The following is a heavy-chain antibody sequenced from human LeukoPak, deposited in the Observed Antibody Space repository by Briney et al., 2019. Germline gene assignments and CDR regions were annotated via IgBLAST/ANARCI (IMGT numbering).Heavy chain of an antibody. CDR1: GFTFSSYE. CDR2: IKEDGSEK. J-gene: IGHJ3*01. Sequence: GGSLRLSCAASGFTFSSYEMNWVRQAPGKGLEWVANIKEDGSEKYYVDSVKGRFIISRDNAKNSLYLQMNSLRADDTAVYYCARVRVATTGRYDALNLWGQGTMVTVSS. V-gene: IGHV3-7*01. D-gene: IGHD5-12*01. CDR3: ARVRVATTGRYDALNL.